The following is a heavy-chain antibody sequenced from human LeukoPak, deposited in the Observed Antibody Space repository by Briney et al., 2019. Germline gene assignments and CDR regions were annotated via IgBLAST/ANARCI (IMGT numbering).Heavy chain of an antibody. Sequence: GGSLRLSCAASGFTFSSYAMSWVRQAPGKGLEWVSAISGSGGSTYYADSVKGRFTISRDNSKNTLYLQMNSLRAEDTAVYYCAKAGALGYCRGTSCEDAFDIWGQGTMVTVSS. CDR1: GFTFSSYA. J-gene: IGHJ3*02. D-gene: IGHD2-2*01. V-gene: IGHV3-23*01. CDR2: ISGSGGST. CDR3: AKAGALGYCRGTSCEDAFDI.